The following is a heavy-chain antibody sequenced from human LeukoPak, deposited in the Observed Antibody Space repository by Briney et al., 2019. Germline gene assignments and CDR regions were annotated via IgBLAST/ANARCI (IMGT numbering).Heavy chain of an antibody. D-gene: IGHD2-2*01. Sequence: SETLSLTCAVYGGSFSGYYWSWIRQPPGKGLEWIGYIYYSGSTYYNPSLKSRVTISVDTSKNQFSLKLSSVTAADTAVYYCARVWSTSNYYYYMDVWGKGTTVTVSS. V-gene: IGHV4-34*09. CDR1: GGSFSGYY. CDR2: IYYSGST. CDR3: ARVWSTSNYYYYMDV. J-gene: IGHJ6*03.